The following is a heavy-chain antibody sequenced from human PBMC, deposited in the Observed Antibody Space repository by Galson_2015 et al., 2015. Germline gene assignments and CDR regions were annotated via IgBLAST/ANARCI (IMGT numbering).Heavy chain of an antibody. CDR2: IRNGGSTI. V-gene: IGHV3-48*02. Sequence: SLRLSCAASGFTFRDYSMNWVRQAPGKGLEWLSYIRNGGSTIYYADSVKGRFTISRDNAKNSLYLQMNSLRDEDTAVYYCARDGPGVLRFLDVWGKGTTVTVSS. J-gene: IGHJ6*04. D-gene: IGHD3-3*01. CDR3: ARDGPGVLRFLDV. CDR1: GFTFRDYS.